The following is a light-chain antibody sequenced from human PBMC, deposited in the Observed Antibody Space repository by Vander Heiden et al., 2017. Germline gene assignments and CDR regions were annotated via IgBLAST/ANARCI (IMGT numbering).Light chain of an antibody. CDR1: QSLLHSNGYNY. V-gene: IGKV2-28*01. CDR2: LGS. CDR3: MQALQVPLT. Sequence: DIVMTQSPLSLPVIPGEPASISCRSSQSLLHSNGYNYLDWYLQKPGQSPQLLIYLGSNRASGVPDRFSGSGSGTDFTLKISRVEAEDVGVYHCMQALQVPLTFGGGTKVEIK. J-gene: IGKJ4*01.